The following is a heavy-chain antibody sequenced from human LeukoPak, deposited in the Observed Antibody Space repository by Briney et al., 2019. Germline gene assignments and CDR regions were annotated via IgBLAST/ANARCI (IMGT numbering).Heavy chain of an antibody. CDR1: GGSFSGYY. D-gene: IGHD2-15*01. CDR3: ARGPYCSGGSCYSGFDY. CDR2: INHSGST. J-gene: IGHJ4*02. Sequence: PSETLSLTCAVYGGSFSGYYWSWIRQPPGKGLEWIGEINHSGSTNYNPSLKSRVTISVDTSKNQFSLKLSSVTAADTAVYYCARGPYCSGGSCYSGFDYWGQGTLVTVSS. V-gene: IGHV4-34*01.